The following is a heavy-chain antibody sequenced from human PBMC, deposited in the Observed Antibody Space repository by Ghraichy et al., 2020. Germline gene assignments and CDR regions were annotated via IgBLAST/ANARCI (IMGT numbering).Heavy chain of an antibody. CDR2: VSDDGSNT. CDR1: GFTFSNYA. D-gene: IGHD6-13*01. Sequence: GGSLRLSCAASGFTFSNYAIHWVRQAPGKGLEWVAVVSDDGSNTYYADSVKGRFTISRDNSKSSLYLQMNSLRTEDTAIYYCASANSYSSSWYYFDFWGQGTLVTVSS. V-gene: IGHV3-30*04. J-gene: IGHJ4*02. CDR3: ASANSYSSSWYYFDF.